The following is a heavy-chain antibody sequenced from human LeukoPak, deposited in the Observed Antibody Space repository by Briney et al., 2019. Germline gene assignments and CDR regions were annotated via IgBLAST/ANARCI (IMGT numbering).Heavy chain of an antibody. J-gene: IGHJ4*02. CDR1: GFTFSSYA. D-gene: IGHD3-22*01. CDR2: ISGSGGST. CDR3: AKGDSSGYYYY. Sequence: HPGGSLRLSCAASGFTFSSYAMSWVRQAPGKGLEWVSAISGSGGSTYYADSVKGRFTISRDNSKNTLYLQMNSLRAEDTALYYCAKGDSSGYYYYWGQGTLVTVSS. V-gene: IGHV3-23*01.